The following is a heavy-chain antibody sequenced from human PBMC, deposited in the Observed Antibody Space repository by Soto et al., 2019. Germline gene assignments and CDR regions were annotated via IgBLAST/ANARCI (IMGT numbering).Heavy chain of an antibody. Sequence: QVQLVQSGAEVKKPGASVRVSCKASGYTFTDYYLHWVRQAPGQGLEWMGWIDPNSSGTQYARKFQGRVTMTRDTSTSTAYMELSRLKSDDTAIYYCARDSPLTTGWFDPWGQGTLVTVSP. V-gene: IGHV1-2*07. D-gene: IGHD4-17*01. CDR2: IDPNSSGT. CDR3: ARDSPLTTGWFDP. CDR1: GYTFTDYY. J-gene: IGHJ5*02.